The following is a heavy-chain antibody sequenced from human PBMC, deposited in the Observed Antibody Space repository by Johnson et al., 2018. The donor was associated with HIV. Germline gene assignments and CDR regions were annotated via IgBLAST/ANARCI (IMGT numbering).Heavy chain of an antibody. CDR1: GFTFDDYD. V-gene: IGHV3-9*01. J-gene: IGHJ3*02. CDR2: ISWNSGSI. CDR3: ARDRAITFGGVLVRRDAFDI. D-gene: IGHD3-16*02. Sequence: VQLVESGGGLVQPGGSLRLSCAASGFTFDDYDMNWVRQAPGKGLEWVSGISWNSGSIGYADSVKGRFTISRDNAKNSLYLQMNSLRAEDTAVYYCARDRAITFGGVLVRRDAFDIWGQGTMVTVSS.